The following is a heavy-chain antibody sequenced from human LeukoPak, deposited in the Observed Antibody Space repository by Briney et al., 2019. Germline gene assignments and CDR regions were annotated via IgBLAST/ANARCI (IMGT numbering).Heavy chain of an antibody. D-gene: IGHD6-19*01. CDR3: ARLIAVVVSAFDI. CDR2: IYYSGST. Sequence: SETLSLTCTVSGGSISSSSYYWGWIRQPPGKGLEWIGSIYYSGSTYYNPSLKSRVTISVDTSKNQFSLKLSSVTAADTAVYYCARLIAVVVSAFDIWGQGPMVTVS. CDR1: GGSISSSSYY. J-gene: IGHJ3*02. V-gene: IGHV4-39*01.